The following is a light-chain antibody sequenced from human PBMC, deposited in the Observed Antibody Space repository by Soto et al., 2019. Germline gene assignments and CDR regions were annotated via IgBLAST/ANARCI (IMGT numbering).Light chain of an antibody. CDR1: QSVANNY. Sequence: EIVLTQSPGTLSLSPGERATLSCRASQSVANNYLAWYQQKPGQAPRFLMYDASSRATGIPDRFSGSGSGTDFTLTISRLEPEDFAVYYCEQYGSTPLTFGGWTKVEIK. J-gene: IGKJ4*01. CDR2: DAS. CDR3: EQYGSTPLT. V-gene: IGKV3-20*01.